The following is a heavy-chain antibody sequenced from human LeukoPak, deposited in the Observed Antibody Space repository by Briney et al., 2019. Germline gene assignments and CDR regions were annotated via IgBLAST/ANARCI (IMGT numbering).Heavy chain of an antibody. D-gene: IGHD6-19*01. CDR3: ARESIAVAAPFDY. CDR1: GYTFTGYY. CDR2: INPSGGST. J-gene: IGHJ4*02. V-gene: IGHV1-46*01. Sequence: ASVKVSCKASGYTFTGYYMHWVRQAPGQGLEWMGIINPSGGSTSYAQKFQGRVTMTRDMSTSTVYMELSSLRSEDTAVYYCARESIAVAAPFDYWGQGTLVTVSS.